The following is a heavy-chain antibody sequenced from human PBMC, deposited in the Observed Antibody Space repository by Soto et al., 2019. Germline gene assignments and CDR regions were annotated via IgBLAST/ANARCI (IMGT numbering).Heavy chain of an antibody. CDR3: ARDLREINWFDP. V-gene: IGHV3-30-3*01. CDR1: GFTFSSYA. Sequence: QVQLVESGGGVVQPGRSLRLSCAASGFTFSSYAMHWVRQAPGKGLEWVAVIPYDGSNKYYADSVKGRSTISRDNSQNTLYLQMNSLRAEDTAVYYCARDLREINWFDPWGQGTLVTVSS. CDR2: IPYDGSNK. J-gene: IGHJ5*02. D-gene: IGHD1-26*01.